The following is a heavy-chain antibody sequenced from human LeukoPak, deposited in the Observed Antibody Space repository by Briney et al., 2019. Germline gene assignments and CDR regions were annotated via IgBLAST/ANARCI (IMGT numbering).Heavy chain of an antibody. CDR2: IYYSGST. D-gene: IGHD1-26*01. CDR3: ARWEGGSYYDFDY. Sequence: SETLSLTCTVSGGSISSYYWSWIRQPPGKGLEWIGYIYYSGSTDYNPPLKSRVTISVDTSKNQFSLKLSSVTAADTAVYYCARWEGGSYYDFDYWGQGTLVTVSS. V-gene: IGHV4-59*01. J-gene: IGHJ4*02. CDR1: GGSISSYY.